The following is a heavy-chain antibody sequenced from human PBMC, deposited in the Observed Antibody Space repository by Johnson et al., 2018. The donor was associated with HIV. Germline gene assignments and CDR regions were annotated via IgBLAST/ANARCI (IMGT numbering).Heavy chain of an antibody. CDR3: AKERDWDDAFDI. CDR2: ISSSGSTI. Sequence: QVQLVESGGGLVKPGGSLRLSCAASGFTFSDYYMSWIRQAPGKGLEWVSYISSSGSTIYYADSVKGRFTISRDNSKNTLYLQMNSLRADDTAMYYCAKERDWDDAFDIWGQGTMVTVSS. D-gene: IGHD3-9*01. CDR1: GFTFSDYY. J-gene: IGHJ3*02. V-gene: IGHV3-11*01.